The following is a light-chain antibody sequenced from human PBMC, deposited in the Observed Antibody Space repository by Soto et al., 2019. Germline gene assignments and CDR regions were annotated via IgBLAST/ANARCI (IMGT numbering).Light chain of an antibody. Sequence: QSVLTQPPSVSGAPGQRVTISCTGSSSNIGSFYDVHWYQQLPGTVPKLLIYNDNNRPSGVPDRFSGSKSGTAASLAVTGLQAEDEADYYCQSYDDSHNHVVFGGGTKLTVL. CDR2: NDN. CDR1: SSNIGSFYD. CDR3: QSYDDSHNHVV. V-gene: IGLV1-40*01. J-gene: IGLJ2*01.